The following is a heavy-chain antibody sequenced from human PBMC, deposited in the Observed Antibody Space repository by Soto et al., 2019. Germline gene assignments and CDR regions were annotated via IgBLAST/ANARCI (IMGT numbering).Heavy chain of an antibody. CDR2: IYHSGST. CDR1: GGSISSGGYS. CDR3: ARLTRWTHHYYGMDV. Sequence: SETLSLTCAVSGGSISSGGYSWSWIRQPPGKGLEWIGYIYHSGSTYYNPSLKSRVTISVDRSKNQFSLKLSSVTAADTAVYYCARLTRWTHHYYGMDVWGQGTTVTVSS. V-gene: IGHV4-30-2*01. D-gene: IGHD2-15*01. J-gene: IGHJ6*02.